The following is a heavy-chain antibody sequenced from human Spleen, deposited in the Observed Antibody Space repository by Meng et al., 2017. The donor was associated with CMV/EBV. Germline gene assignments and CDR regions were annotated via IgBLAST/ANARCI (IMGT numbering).Heavy chain of an antibody. J-gene: IGHJ5*02. CDR3: AKGGSSWSNWFDA. D-gene: IGHD6-13*01. CDR1: GFTFDDDA. Sequence: AATGFTFDDDARHWVRQTPEKGLEWVALISWDGGNTFYADSVKGRFTVSRDQRKKSLFLQMTSLGREDTAMYYCAKGGSSWSNWFDAWGQGTLVTVSS. CDR2: ISWDGGNT. V-gene: IGHV3-43D*03.